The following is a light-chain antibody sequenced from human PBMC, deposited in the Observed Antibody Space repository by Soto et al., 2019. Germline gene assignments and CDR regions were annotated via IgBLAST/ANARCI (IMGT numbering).Light chain of an antibody. CDR1: SSAVGGYNY. CDR2: DVT. CDR3: CSYAGRYSWV. Sequence: QSVLTQPRAVSGSPGQSVTVSCTGTSSAVGGYNYVSWYQQHPGKAPKLMIYDVTERPSGVPDRFSGSKSGNTASLTISGLQAEDEADYYCCSYAGRYSWVFGGGTKLTVL. V-gene: IGLV2-11*01. J-gene: IGLJ3*02.